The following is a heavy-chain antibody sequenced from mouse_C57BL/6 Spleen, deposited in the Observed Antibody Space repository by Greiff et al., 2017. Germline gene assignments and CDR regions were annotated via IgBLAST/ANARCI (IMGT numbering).Heavy chain of an antibody. V-gene: IGHV5-4*01. CDR2: ISDGGSYT. Sequence: EVMLVESGGGLVKPGGSLKLSCAASGFTFSSYAMSWVRQTPEKRLEWVATISDGGSYTYYPDNVKGRFTISRDNAKNNLYLQMSHLKSEDTAMYYCARDPATGFAYWGQGTLVTVSA. CDR3: ARDPATGFAY. CDR1: GFTFSSYA. J-gene: IGHJ3*01.